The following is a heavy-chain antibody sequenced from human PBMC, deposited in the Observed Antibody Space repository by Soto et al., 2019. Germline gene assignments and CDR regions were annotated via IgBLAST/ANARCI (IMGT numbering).Heavy chain of an antibody. CDR2: IIPIFGTA. V-gene: IGHV1-69*13. CDR3: ARVLVYYYDSSGSNGPQYYYYYGMDV. J-gene: IGHJ6*02. Sequence: SVKVSCKASGGTFSSYANSWVRQAPGQGLEWMGGIIPIFGTANYAQKFQGRVTITADESTSTAYMELSSLRSEDTAVYYCARVLVYYYDSSGSNGPQYYYYYGMDVWGQGTTVTVSS. CDR1: GGTFSSYA. D-gene: IGHD3-22*01.